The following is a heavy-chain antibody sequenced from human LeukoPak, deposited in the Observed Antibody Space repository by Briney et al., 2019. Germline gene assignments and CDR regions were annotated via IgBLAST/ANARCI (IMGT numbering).Heavy chain of an antibody. D-gene: IGHD4-17*01. CDR1: GDSISSYY. CDR3: ARGNTVTKLGY. J-gene: IGHJ4*02. Sequence: SETLSLTCTVSGDSISSYYWSWIRQPPGEGLEWIVFIHYSGSTNYKPSLKSRVTISVDTSKNQFSLKLSSVTAADTAVYYCARGNTVTKLGYWGQGTLVTVSS. V-gene: IGHV4-59*01. CDR2: IHYSGST.